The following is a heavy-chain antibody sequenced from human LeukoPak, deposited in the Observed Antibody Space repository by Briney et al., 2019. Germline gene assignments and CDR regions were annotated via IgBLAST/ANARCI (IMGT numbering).Heavy chain of an antibody. CDR2: IYYSGST. J-gene: IGHJ4*02. V-gene: IGHV4-59*01. CDR3: ARGAHYYDSSGYYYTFDY. D-gene: IGHD3-22*01. CDR1: GGSISSYY. Sequence: PSETLSLTCTDSGGSISSYYWTWIRQPPGKGLKWIGYIYYSGSTNYNPSLKSRVTISVDTSKNQFSLKLSSVTAADTAVYYCARGAHYYDSSGYYYTFDYWGQGTLVTVSS.